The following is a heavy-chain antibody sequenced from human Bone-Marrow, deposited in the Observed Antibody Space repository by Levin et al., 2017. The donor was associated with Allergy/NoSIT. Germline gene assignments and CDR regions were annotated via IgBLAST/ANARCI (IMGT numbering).Heavy chain of an antibody. D-gene: IGHD2-15*01. CDR3: ARDACGGSCYPDY. Sequence: GGSLRLSCAASGFNFGTFGMHWVRQAPGKGLEWVALISYDGSHKYYAESVKGRFSISRDTFKNTIYLQMNSLRGEDAALYYCARDACGGSCYPDYWGQGTLVTVSS. CDR1: GFNFGTFG. CDR2: ISYDGSHK. J-gene: IGHJ4*02. V-gene: IGHV3-30*03.